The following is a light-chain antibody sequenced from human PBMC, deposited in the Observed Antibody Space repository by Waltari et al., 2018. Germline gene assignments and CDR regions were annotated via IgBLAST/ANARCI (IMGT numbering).Light chain of an antibody. Sequence: SALAQPASVSGSPGQSITISCTGSSSAIGAFDLVSWYQQHPGRAPRLIIRNVSDRPSGVPHRFSGSKSGNTASLTISSLRSEDESLYFCSSFTTGSTGLFGGGTKLTVL. CDR1: SSAIGAFDL. J-gene: IGLJ2*01. CDR2: NVS. V-gene: IGLV2-14*03. CDR3: SSFTTGSTGL.